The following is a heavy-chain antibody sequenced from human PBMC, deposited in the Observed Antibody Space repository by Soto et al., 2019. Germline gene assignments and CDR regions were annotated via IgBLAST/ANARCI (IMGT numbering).Heavy chain of an antibody. J-gene: IGHJ6*02. Sequence: SETLSLTCTVSGGSVSSGSFYWSWIRRPPGKGLEWIGYFYDSGSTNYNPSLRSRVTMSVDTSKNQFSLKLSSVTAADTAVYYCAASAPPATNYYYAMDVCGQGTTLTV. D-gene: IGHD5-12*01. V-gene: IGHV4-61*01. CDR3: AASAPPATNYYYAMDV. CDR1: GGSVSSGSFY. CDR2: FYDSGST.